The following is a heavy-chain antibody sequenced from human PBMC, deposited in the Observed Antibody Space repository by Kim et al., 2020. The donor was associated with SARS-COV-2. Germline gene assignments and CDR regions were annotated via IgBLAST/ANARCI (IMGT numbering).Heavy chain of an antibody. V-gene: IGHV1-2*06. CDR1: GYTFTGYY. D-gene: IGHD3-9*01. CDR2: INPNSGGT. CDR3: ARHPYYDILTGSMTLFSYYYYGMDV. Sequence: ASVKVSCKASGYTFTGYYMHWVRQAPGQGLEWMGRINPNSGGTNYAQKFQGRVTMTRDTSISTAYMELSRLRSDDTAVYYCARHPYYDILTGSMTLFSYYYYGMDVWGQGTTVTVSS. J-gene: IGHJ6*02.